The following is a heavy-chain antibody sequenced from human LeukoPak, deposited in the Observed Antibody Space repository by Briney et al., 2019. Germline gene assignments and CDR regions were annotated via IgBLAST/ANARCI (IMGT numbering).Heavy chain of an antibody. J-gene: IGHJ4*01. Sequence: GGSLTLSCAASGFTFSDYSFNWVRQAPGKGLEWVSSISSSSSYKYYADSLKGRFTISRDNAKNSLYLQVNSLRAEDTAVYYCARINDIDNSYHLDFWGHGTLVTVSS. V-gene: IGHV3-21*01. D-gene: IGHD2-15*01. CDR3: ARINDIDNSYHLDF. CDR1: GFTFSDYS. CDR2: ISSSSSYK.